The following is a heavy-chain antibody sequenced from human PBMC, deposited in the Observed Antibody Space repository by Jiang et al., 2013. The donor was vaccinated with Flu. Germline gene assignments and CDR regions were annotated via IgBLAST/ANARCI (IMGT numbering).Heavy chain of an antibody. Sequence: SGAEVKKPGSSVKVSCKASGGTFSSYAISWVRQAPGQGLEWMGGIIPIFGTANYAQKFQGRVTITADKSTSTAYMELSSLRSEDTAVYYCASESRHYYDSSGYTFWGQGTLVTVSS. CDR3: ASESRHYYDSSGYTF. CDR1: GGTFSSYA. J-gene: IGHJ4*02. V-gene: IGHV1-69*06. CDR2: IIPIFGTA. D-gene: IGHD3-22*01.